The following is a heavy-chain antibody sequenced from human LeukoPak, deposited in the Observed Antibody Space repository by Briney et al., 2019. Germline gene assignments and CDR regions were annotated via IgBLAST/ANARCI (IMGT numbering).Heavy chain of an antibody. CDR1: GGSISSGGYY. V-gene: IGHV4-31*03. D-gene: IGHD3-9*01. CDR3: ASAPVSDFDWSLGGFDY. Sequence: PSQTLSLTCTVSGGSISSGGYYWSWIRQHPGKGLEWIGYIYNSGSTYYNPSLKSRVIISVDTSKNQFSLKLSSVTGADTAVYYCASAPVSDFDWSLGGFDYWGQGTLVTVSS. CDR2: IYNSGST. J-gene: IGHJ4*02.